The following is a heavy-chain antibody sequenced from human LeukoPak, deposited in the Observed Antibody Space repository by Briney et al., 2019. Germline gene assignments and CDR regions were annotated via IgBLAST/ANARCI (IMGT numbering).Heavy chain of an antibody. J-gene: IGHJ5*02. CDR2: ISGSGGST. CDR1: GFTFSSYG. D-gene: IGHD4-11*01. V-gene: IGHV3-23*01. CDR3: ASALAYSNYALGFDP. Sequence: GGSLRLSCAASGFTFSSYGMSWVRQAPGKGLEWVSAISGSGGSTYYADSVKGRFTISRDNSKNTLYLQMNSLRAEDTAVYYCASALAYSNYALGFDPWGQGTLVTVSS.